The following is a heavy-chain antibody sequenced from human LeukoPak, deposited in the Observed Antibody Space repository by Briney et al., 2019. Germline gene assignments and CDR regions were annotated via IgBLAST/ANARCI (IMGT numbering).Heavy chain of an antibody. D-gene: IGHD6-19*01. Sequence: SETLSLTCTVSGGSISSYYWSWIRQPPGKGLEWIGYIYYSGSTNYNPSLKSRVTISVDTSKNQFSLKLSSVTAADTAVYYCARVVRWQWRSAFDIWGQGTMVTVSS. CDR2: IYYSGST. CDR3: ARVVRWQWRSAFDI. J-gene: IGHJ3*02. CDR1: GGSISSYY. V-gene: IGHV4-59*01.